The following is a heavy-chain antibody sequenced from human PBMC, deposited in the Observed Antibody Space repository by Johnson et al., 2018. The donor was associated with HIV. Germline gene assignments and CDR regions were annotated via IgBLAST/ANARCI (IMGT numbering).Heavy chain of an antibody. CDR3: VSSGCQRCAFDI. CDR1: GFTVSSNY. J-gene: IGHJ3*02. D-gene: IGHD6-19*01. Sequence: EVQLVESGGGLVQPGGSLRLSCAASGFTVSSNYMTWVRQAPGKGLEWVAVIYSGGSTYYADSVKGRFTISRDNSKNTLYLQMNSLKAEDTAVYYCVSSGCQRCAFDIWGQGTMVTVSS. V-gene: IGHV3-66*01. CDR2: IYSGGST.